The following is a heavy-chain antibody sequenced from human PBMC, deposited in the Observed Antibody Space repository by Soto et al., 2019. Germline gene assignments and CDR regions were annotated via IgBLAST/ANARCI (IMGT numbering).Heavy chain of an antibody. CDR2: IYPGDSDT. V-gene: IGHV5-51*01. J-gene: IGHJ3*02. CDR3: ARQKLWMATINNDAFDI. CDR1: GYSFTNYW. D-gene: IGHD2-21*01. Sequence: HGESLKISCKGSGYSFTNYWIAWVRQMPGQGLEWMGIIYPGDSDTTYNPSAQGHVTISVDKSISTAYLQWASLEASDTAMYYCARQKLWMATINNDAFDIWGQGTMVTVS.